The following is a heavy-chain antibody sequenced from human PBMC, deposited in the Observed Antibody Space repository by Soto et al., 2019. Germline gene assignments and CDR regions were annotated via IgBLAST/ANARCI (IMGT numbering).Heavy chain of an antibody. CDR2: IYYSGST. V-gene: IGHV4-39*01. CDR3: ARHEPSSSAPYFDI. CDR1: GGSISSSSYY. Sequence: QLQLQESGPGLVKPSETLSPTCTVSGGSISSSSYYWGWIRQPPGKGLEWIGSIYYSGSTYYNPSLKSRVTISVDTSKNQFSLKLSSVTAADTAVYYCARHEPSSSAPYFDIWGQGTMVTVSS. D-gene: IGHD6-13*01. J-gene: IGHJ3*02.